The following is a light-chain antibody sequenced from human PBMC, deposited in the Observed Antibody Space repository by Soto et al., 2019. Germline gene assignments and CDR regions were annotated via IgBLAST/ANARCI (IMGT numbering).Light chain of an antibody. CDR2: EVS. CDR3: SSYTSSSTLV. CDR1: SRDVGGYSY. V-gene: IGLV2-14*01. J-gene: IGLJ2*01. Sequence: QSALTQPASVSGSPGQSITISCTGTSRDVGGYSYVSWYQHHPGKAPKLMIYEVSNRPSGVSNRFSGSKSGNTASLTISGLQAEDEADYYCSSYTSSSTLVFGGGTKVTVL.